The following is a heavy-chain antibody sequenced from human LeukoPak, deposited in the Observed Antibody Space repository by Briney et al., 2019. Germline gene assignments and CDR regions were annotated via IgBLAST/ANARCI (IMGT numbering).Heavy chain of an antibody. V-gene: IGHV1-2*02. Sequence: ASVKVSCKASGYTFTGYYMHWVRQAPGQGLEWMGWINPNSGCTNYAQKFHGRVTMTRDTSISTAYMELSRLRSDDTAVYYCARAHLTVAVAGRSASKYYFDYWGQGTLVTVSS. D-gene: IGHD6-19*01. CDR3: ARAHLTVAVAGRSASKYYFDY. J-gene: IGHJ4*02. CDR1: GYTFTGYY. CDR2: INPNSGCT.